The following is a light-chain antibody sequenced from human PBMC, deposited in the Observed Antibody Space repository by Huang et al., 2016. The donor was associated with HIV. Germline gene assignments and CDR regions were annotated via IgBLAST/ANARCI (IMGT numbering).Light chain of an antibody. CDR3: QQRSNWPLT. CDR1: QSISSY. J-gene: IGKJ4*01. CDR2: DAS. V-gene: IGKV3-11*01. Sequence: EIVLTQSPATLSLSPGESATLSCRASQSISSYLGWYQQKPGQAPRLLIYDASNRATGIPGRFSGSGSGTDFTLTINSLEPEDFAVYYCQQRSNWPLTFGGGTKVEIK.